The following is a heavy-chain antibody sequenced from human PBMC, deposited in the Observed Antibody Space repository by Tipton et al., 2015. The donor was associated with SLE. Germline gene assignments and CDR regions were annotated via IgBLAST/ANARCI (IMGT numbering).Heavy chain of an antibody. D-gene: IGHD3-3*01. CDR2: IYYSGST. CDR1: GGSISSYY. V-gene: IGHV4-59*01. CDR3: ARAPSQYYDFGY. J-gene: IGHJ4*02. Sequence: TPSLTCTVSGGSISSYYWSWIRQPPGKGLEWIGYIYYSGSTNYNPSLKSRVTISVDTSKNQFSLKLSSVTAADTAVYYCARAPSQYYDFGYWGQGTLVTVSS.